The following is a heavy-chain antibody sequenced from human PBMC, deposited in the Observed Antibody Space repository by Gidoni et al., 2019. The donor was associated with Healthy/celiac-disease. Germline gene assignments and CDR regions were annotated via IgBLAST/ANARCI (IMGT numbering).Heavy chain of an antibody. J-gene: IGHJ3*02. CDR1: GFTFSSYG. CDR3: ARDPLWFGESNAFDI. D-gene: IGHD3-10*01. Sequence: QVQLVESGVGVVQPGRSLRLSCAASGFTFSSYGMNWVRQAPGKGLEWVAVIWYDGSNKYYADSVKGRFTISRDNSKNTLYLQMNSLRAEDTAVYYCARDPLWFGESNAFDIWGQGTMVTVSS. V-gene: IGHV3-33*01. CDR2: IWYDGSNK.